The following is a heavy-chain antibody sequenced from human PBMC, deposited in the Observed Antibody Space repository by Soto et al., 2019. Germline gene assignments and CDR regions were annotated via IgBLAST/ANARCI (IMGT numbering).Heavy chain of an antibody. V-gene: IGHV1-3*01. J-gene: IGHJ4*02. Sequence: QVQLVQSGAEVKRPGASVKVSCKASGYTFTNYGVHWVRQAPGQSLEWMGWINAGDGNTKYSRNFQGRVTIARATSASTAYMELSSLRCEDTAVYYCVRDGAVAGNINFDFWGQGTLVTVSS. CDR3: VRDGAVAGNINFDF. CDR1: GYTFTNYG. D-gene: IGHD6-19*01. CDR2: INAGDGNT.